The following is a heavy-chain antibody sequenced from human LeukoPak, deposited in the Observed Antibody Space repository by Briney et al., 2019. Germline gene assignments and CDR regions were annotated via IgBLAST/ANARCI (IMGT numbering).Heavy chain of an antibody. Sequence: GGSLRLSCAASGFTFSNYAMTWVRQAPGKGLEWVSAIGGDGGSTDYAVSVKGRFTISRDNSKNTLYLQMNSLRAGDTALYYCAKRVGGTPDFWGLGTLVTVSS. CDR3: AKRVGGTPDF. CDR2: IGGDGGST. V-gene: IGHV3-23*01. CDR1: GFTFSNYA. D-gene: IGHD1-26*01. J-gene: IGHJ4*02.